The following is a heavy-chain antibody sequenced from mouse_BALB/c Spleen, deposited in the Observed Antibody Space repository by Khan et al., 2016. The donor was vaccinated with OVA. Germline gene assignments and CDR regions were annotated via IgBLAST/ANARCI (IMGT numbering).Heavy chain of an antibody. V-gene: IGHV1-54*01. D-gene: IGHD3-2*02. Sequence: QVRLQQSGAELVRPGTSVKVSCKASGYAFTNYLIEWVKQRPGQGLEWIGVINTGSGGTNYNEKFKDKATLTADKSSSTAYMQLRRLTSDDAAGDFCTRRLLFWGQGTLVTVSA. CDR2: INTGSGGT. CDR1: GYAFTNYL. J-gene: IGHJ3*01. CDR3: TRRLLF.